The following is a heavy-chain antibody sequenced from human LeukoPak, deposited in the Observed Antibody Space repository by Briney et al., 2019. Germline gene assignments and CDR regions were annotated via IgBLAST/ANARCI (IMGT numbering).Heavy chain of an antibody. J-gene: IGHJ4*02. CDR1: GFTFSSYA. V-gene: IGHV3-30-3*01. D-gene: IGHD3-10*01. CDR2: ISYDGSNK. CDR3: ARDDYYGSGSYSPGYFDY. Sequence: PGGSLRLSCAASGFTFSSYAMHWVRQAPGKGLEWVAVISYDGSNKYYADSVKGRFTISRDNSKNTLYLQMNSLRAEDTAVYYCARDDYYGSGSYSPGYFDYWGQGTLVTVSS.